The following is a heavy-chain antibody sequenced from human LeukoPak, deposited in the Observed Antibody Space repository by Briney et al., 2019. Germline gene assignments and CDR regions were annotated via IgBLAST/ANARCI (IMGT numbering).Heavy chain of an antibody. CDR1: GGSITNDNW. J-gene: IGHJ6*02. Sequence: SETLSLTCAVTGGSITNDNWWSWVRQPPGKGLEWIGEIYHSGSTNYNPSLKSRVTISVDKSKNQFSLKLSSVTAADTAVYYCARVPETIAVAGRIRYYYGMDVWGQGTTVTVSS. CDR2: IYHSGST. D-gene: IGHD6-19*01. CDR3: ARVPETIAVAGRIRYYYGMDV. V-gene: IGHV4-4*02.